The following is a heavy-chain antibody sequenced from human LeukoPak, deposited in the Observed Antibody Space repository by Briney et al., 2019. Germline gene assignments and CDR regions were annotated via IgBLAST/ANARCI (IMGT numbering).Heavy chain of an antibody. D-gene: IGHD4-17*01. V-gene: IGHV3-9*01. Sequence: GGSLRLSCAASGFTFDDYAMHWVRHAPGKGVEWVSGMSWNSGGIGYADSVKGRFTISRDNAKNSLYLQMNSLRAEDTALYYCAKDRDYGDYLDYWGQGTLVTVSS. CDR1: GFTFDDYA. CDR3: AKDRDYGDYLDY. CDR2: MSWNSGGI. J-gene: IGHJ4*02.